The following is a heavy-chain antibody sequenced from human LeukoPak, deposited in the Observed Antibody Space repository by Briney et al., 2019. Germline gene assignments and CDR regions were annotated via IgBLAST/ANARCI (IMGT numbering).Heavy chain of an antibody. D-gene: IGHD2-21*02. J-gene: IGHJ5*02. CDR3: AKSPVVVTAIGVSWFDP. CDR2: IGTSDNTI. V-gene: IGHV3-23*01. Sequence: GGSLRLSCAASGFIFSTYEMGWVRQAPGKGLEWVSLIGTSDNTIFHADSVKGRFTISRDNSKNTLYLQMNSLRAEDTAAYYCAKSPVVVTAIGVSWFDPWGQGTLVTVSS. CDR1: GFIFSTYE.